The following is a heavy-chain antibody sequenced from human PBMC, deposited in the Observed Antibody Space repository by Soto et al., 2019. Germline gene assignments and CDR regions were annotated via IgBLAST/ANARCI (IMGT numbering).Heavy chain of an antibody. V-gene: IGHV3-30*18. CDR2: ISYDGSNK. D-gene: IGHD3-22*01. Sequence: ESGGGVVQPGRSLRLSCAASGFTFSSYGMHWVRQAPGKGLEWVAVISYDGSNKYYADSVKGRFTISRDNSKNTLYLQMNSVRAEDTAVYYCAKEPDTYYYDSSGYSPSFYFDYWGQGTLVTVSS. CDR1: GFTFSSYG. CDR3: AKEPDTYYYDSSGYSPSFYFDY. J-gene: IGHJ4*02.